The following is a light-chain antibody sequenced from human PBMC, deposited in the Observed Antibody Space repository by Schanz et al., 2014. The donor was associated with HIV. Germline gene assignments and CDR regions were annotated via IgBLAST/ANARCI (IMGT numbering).Light chain of an antibody. CDR1: SSSIKINT. CDR3: AGWDDSLNAWV. CDR2: NSY. V-gene: IGLV1-44*01. Sequence: QSVLTQPPSASGTPGQRVPISCSASSSSIKINTVNWYQQLPGTAPKLIMYNSYHRPSGVPDRFSGSDSGTSASLAISGLQSEDETDYYCAGWDDSLNAWVFGGGTKVTVL. J-gene: IGLJ3*02.